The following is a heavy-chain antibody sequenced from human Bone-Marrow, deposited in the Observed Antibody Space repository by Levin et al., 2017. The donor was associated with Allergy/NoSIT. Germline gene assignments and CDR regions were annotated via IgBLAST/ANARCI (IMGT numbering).Heavy chain of an antibody. CDR1: DGSFIGYY. Sequence: SETLSLTCGVYDGSFIGYYWTWIRQPPGKGLQWIGEINHSGNTNYYPSLKNRVTISIDRSKNQFSLNLSSVTAAATAVYYCARGTTFDALDIWGQGTMVTVSS. CDR2: INHSGNT. V-gene: IGHV4-34*01. D-gene: IGHD2/OR15-2a*01. J-gene: IGHJ3*02. CDR3: ARGTTFDALDI.